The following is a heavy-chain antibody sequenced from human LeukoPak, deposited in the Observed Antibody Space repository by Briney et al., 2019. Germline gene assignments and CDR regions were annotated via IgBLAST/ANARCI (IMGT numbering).Heavy chain of an antibody. CDR3: ARGDSPSDYYYSSCSYFDY. CDR1: GGSFSGYY. V-gene: IGHV4-34*01. CDR2: INHSGST. J-gene: IGHJ4*02. Sequence: PSETLSLTCAVYGGSFSGYYWSWIRQPPGKGLEWIGEINHSGSTNYNPSLKSRVTISVDTSKNQFSLKLSSVTAADTAVYYCARGDSPSDYYYSSCSYFDYWGQGTLVTVSS. D-gene: IGHD3-22*01.